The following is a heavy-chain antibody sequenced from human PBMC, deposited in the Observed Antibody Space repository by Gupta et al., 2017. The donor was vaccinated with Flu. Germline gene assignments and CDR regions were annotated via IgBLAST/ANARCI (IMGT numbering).Heavy chain of an antibody. V-gene: IGHV1-18*01. CDR1: GYTFTSYG. J-gene: IGHJ5*02. CDR3: ARGSQYFNCGIGPDGWFDP. D-gene: IGHD2-21*01. CDR2: ISAYNGNT. Sequence: QVQLVQSGAEVKKPGASVTVYCKASGYTFTSYGISGVRQAPGQGLEWMGWISAYNGNTNYAQNLQGRGTMTTDTSTSTAYMDLRSLRSEETAVHYGARGSQYFNCGIGPDGWFDPGGHGTMVTVFS.